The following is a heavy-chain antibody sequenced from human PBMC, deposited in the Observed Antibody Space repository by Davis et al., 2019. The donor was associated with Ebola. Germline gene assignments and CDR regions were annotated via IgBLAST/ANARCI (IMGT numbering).Heavy chain of an antibody. Sequence: PGGSLRLSCAASGFTFSSYSMNWVRQAPGKGLEWVSSISSSRSYIYYADSVKGRFTISRDNAKNSLYLQMNSLRAEDTAVYYCARELPRWDYYDSSGYYDYWGQGTLVTVSS. CDR1: GFTFSSYS. D-gene: IGHD3-22*01. CDR3: ARELPRWDYYDSSGYYDY. CDR2: ISSSRSYI. V-gene: IGHV3-21*01. J-gene: IGHJ4*02.